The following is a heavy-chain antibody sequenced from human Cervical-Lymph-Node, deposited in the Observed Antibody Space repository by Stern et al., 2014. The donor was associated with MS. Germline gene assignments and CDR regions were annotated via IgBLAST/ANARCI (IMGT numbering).Heavy chain of an antibody. Sequence: QLQLQESGPGLVKPSETLSLTCAVSGDSISSYTHYWAWIRQPPGKGLEWIGSVYYSGPTSYTPSHKTPFTIPVDTSKNPFPLGLNSVTAADTAVYYCAKHACTGAACPFDLWGQGTLVTVSS. V-gene: IGHV4-39*01. CDR2: VYYSGPT. CDR3: AKHACTGAACPFDL. CDR1: GDSISSYTHY. J-gene: IGHJ4*02. D-gene: IGHD2-8*02.